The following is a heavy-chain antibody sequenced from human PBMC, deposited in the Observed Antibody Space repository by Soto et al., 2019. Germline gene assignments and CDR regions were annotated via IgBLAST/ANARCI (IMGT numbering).Heavy chain of an antibody. CDR1: GYTFTSYD. J-gene: IGHJ6*03. CDR2: MNPNSGNT. CDR3: ARTGTIWSGYLSPTDYYYYYYMDV. D-gene: IGHD3-3*01. V-gene: IGHV1-8*01. Sequence: ASVKVSCKASGYTFTSYDINWLRQATGQGLEWMGWMNPNSGNTGYAQKFQGRVTMTRNTSISTAYMELSSLRSEDTAVYYCARTGTIWSGYLSPTDYYYYYYMDVWGKGTTVTVSS.